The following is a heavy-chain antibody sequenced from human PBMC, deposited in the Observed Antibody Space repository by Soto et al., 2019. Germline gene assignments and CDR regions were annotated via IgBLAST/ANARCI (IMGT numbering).Heavy chain of an antibody. CDR2: FYYSEST. Sequence: PSETLSLTCTVAGGSISSGPYSWGWIRQPPGEGLEWIGTFYYSESTHYNPSLESRVTISVDTSKNQFPLKVSSVTVADTAVYYCARLGGYCSSTSCHGYYGMDVWGQGTTVTVSS. J-gene: IGHJ6*02. CDR1: GGSISSGPYS. CDR3: ARLGGYCSSTSCHGYYGMDV. D-gene: IGHD2-2*01. V-gene: IGHV4-39*01.